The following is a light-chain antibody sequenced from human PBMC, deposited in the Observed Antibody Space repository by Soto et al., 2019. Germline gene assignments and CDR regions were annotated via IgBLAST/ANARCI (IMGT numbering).Light chain of an antibody. Sequence: SYELTQPPSVSVAPGQTARITCGGNNIGSKSVNWYQQKPGQAPVLVVYDDSDRPSGIPERFSGSNSGNTATLTISRVEAGDEADYYCQVWDSSSDLVVFGGGPTLTVL. J-gene: IGLJ2*01. CDR2: DDS. V-gene: IGLV3-21*02. CDR3: QVWDSSSDLVV. CDR1: NIGSKS.